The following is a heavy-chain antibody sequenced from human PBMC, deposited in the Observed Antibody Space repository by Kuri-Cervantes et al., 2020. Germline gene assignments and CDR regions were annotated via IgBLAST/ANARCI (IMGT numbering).Heavy chain of an antibody. Sequence: ASVKVSCKASGYTFTSYGISWVRQAPGQGLEGMGWISTYNGNTNYAQKLQGRVTMTTDTSTSTAYMELRSLRSDDTAVYYCARSRYCSSTSCPYYYYYYGMDVWGQGTTVTVSS. CDR3: ARSRYCSSTSCPYYYYYYGMDV. CDR2: ISTYNGNT. CDR1: GYTFTSYG. J-gene: IGHJ6*02. V-gene: IGHV1-18*01. D-gene: IGHD2-2*01.